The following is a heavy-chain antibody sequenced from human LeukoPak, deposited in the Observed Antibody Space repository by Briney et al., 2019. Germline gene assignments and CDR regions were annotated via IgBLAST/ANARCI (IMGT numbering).Heavy chain of an antibody. D-gene: IGHD5-18*01. Sequence: PGGSLRLSCAASGFTVSSNYMSWVRQAPGKGLEWVSVIYSGGSTYYADSVKGRFTISRDNSKNTLYLQMNSLRAEDTAVYYCAREIIQLPGYDYWGQGTLVTASS. J-gene: IGHJ4*02. CDR2: IYSGGST. V-gene: IGHV3-53*01. CDR1: GFTVSSNY. CDR3: AREIIQLPGYDY.